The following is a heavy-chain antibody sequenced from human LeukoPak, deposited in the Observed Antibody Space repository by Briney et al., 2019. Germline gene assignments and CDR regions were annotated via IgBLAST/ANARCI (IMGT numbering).Heavy chain of an antibody. Sequence: SCRASGYTFTGYYMHWVRQAPGKGLEWVAVIRPDGSAKSYVDSVRGRFTISRDNAQNSLDLQMNSLRVEDTAVYYCARGWSGSCDFWGQGTLVTVSS. CDR2: IRPDGSAK. D-gene: IGHD1-26*01. J-gene: IGHJ4*02. CDR3: ARGWSGSCDF. CDR1: GYTFTGYY. V-gene: IGHV3-7*04.